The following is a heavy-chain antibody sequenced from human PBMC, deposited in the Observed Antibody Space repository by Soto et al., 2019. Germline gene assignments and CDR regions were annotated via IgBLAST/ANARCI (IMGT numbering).Heavy chain of an antibody. CDR1: EFIFRGGG. D-gene: IGHD3-22*01. CDR3: AKDTYYYSSSGYYVFDY. V-gene: IGHV3-30*18. CDR2: ISHDGNNK. J-gene: IGHJ4*02. Sequence: GGSERHTCADAEFIFRGGGMHLVRQAPGKGLEWVAVISHDGNNKNYADSVRGRFTISRDNSKNTVYLQMNSLRAEDTAVYYCAKDTYYYSSSGYYVFDYWGQGTVVTVSS.